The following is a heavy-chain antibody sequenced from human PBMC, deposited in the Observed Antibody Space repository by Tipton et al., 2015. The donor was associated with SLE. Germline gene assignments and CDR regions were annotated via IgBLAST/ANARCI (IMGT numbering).Heavy chain of an antibody. CDR2: IYYSGST. J-gene: IGHJ2*01. Sequence: TLSLTCTVSGGSISNYYWSWIRQPPGKGLEWIGYIYYSGSTKYNPSLKSRVAISVDTSKNQFSLKLSSVTAADTAVYYCARHSEWEPGLFDLWGRGTLVTVSS. CDR1: GGSISNYY. V-gene: IGHV4-59*08. CDR3: ARHSEWEPGLFDL. D-gene: IGHD1-26*01.